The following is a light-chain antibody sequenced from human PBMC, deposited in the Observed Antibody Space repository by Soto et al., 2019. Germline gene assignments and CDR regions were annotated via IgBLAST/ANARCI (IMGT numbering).Light chain of an antibody. CDR2: LGS. Sequence: DIVMTQSPLSLPVTPGEPASISCRSSQSLLHSNGYNYLDWYLQKPGQSQQLLVYLGSNRSSGVPHRFSGSGSGTDFTLKISRVEAEDVGVYYCMQALQTPTTFGQGTKLEIK. V-gene: IGKV2-28*01. CDR3: MQALQTPTT. CDR1: QSLLHSNGYNY. J-gene: IGKJ2*01.